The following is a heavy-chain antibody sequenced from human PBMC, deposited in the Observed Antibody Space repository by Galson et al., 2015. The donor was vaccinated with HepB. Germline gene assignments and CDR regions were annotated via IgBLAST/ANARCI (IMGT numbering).Heavy chain of an antibody. CDR3: ARDPKVGVDAFDI. V-gene: IGHV6-1*01. Sequence: CAISGDSVSSKRAAWNWIRQSPSRGLEWLGRTYYRSKWYNDYAVSVKSRITINPDTSKNQFSLQLNSATLEDTAVYYCARDPKVGVDAFDIWGQGTMVTVSS. CDR2: TYYRSKWYN. D-gene: IGHD1-26*01. CDR1: GDSVSSKRAA. J-gene: IGHJ3*02.